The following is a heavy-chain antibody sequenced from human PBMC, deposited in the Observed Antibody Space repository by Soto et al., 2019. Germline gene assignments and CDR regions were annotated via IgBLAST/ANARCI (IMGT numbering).Heavy chain of an antibody. V-gene: IGHV3-49*05. D-gene: IGHD6-19*01. J-gene: IGHJ4*02. Sequence: EVQLVESGGGLVKPGRSLRLSCTASGFTFGDYAMSWFRQAPGKGLEWVGFIRSKAYGGTTEYAASVKGRFTISRDDSKSIAYLQMNSLKTEDTAVYYCTRSIAVAGTGFDYWGQGTLVTVSS. CDR3: TRSIAVAGTGFDY. CDR1: GFTFGDYA. CDR2: IRSKAYGGTT.